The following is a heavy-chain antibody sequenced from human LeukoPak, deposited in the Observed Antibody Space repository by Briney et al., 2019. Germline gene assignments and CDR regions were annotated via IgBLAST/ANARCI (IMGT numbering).Heavy chain of an antibody. CDR2: INSDGSST. J-gene: IGHJ4*02. CDR3: AREYYDILTGYYTSPYSDY. Sequence: GGSLRLSCAASGFTFSTYWMHWVRQAPGKGLVWVSHINSDGSSTTYADSVKGRFTISRDNAKNTLYLQVNSLRAEDTAVYYCAREYYDILTGYYTSPYSDYWGQGTLVTVSS. V-gene: IGHV3-74*01. D-gene: IGHD3-9*01. CDR1: GFTFSTYW.